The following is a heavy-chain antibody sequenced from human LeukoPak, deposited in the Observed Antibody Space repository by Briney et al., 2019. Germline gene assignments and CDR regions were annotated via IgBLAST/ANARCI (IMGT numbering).Heavy chain of an antibody. J-gene: IGHJ3*02. V-gene: IGHV4-59*08. Sequence: SETLSLTCTVSGGSISSYYWSWIRQPPGKGLEWIGYIYHSGSTNYNPSLKSRVTISVDTSKNQFSLKLSSVTAADTAVYYCARHANSPGWLPTGNDAFDIWGQGTMVTVSS. CDR3: ARHANSPGWLPTGNDAFDI. CDR1: GGSISSYY. D-gene: IGHD5-12*01. CDR2: IYHSGST.